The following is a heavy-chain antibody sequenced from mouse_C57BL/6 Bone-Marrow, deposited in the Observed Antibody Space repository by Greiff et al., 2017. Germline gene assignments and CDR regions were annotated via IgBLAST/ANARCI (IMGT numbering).Heavy chain of an antibody. J-gene: IGHJ1*03. CDR1: GYTFTSYD. V-gene: IGHV1-85*01. Sequence: VQLQESGPELVKPGASVKLSCKASGYTFTSYDLNWVKQRPGQGLEWIGWIYPRDGSTKYNEKFKGKATLTVDTSSSTAYMELHSLTSEDSAVYFCARLEFDGSSGDWYCDVWGTGTTGTVSS. D-gene: IGHD1-1*01. CDR2: IYPRDGST. CDR3: ARLEFDGSSGDWYCDV.